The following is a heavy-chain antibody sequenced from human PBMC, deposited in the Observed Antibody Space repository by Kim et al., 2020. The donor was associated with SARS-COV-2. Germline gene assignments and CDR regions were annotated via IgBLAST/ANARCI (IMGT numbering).Heavy chain of an antibody. Sequence: GGSLRLSCVASGFTFSTYAMSWVRQAPGKGLEWVSGINTNGGRTYYADSLKGRFTISRDNPKNTLYLQMNSLRAEDTAVYYCAKSFAGYSSAWLFDYWG. J-gene: IGHJ4*01. CDR2: INTNGGRT. CDR3: AKSFAGYSSAWLFDY. V-gene: IGHV3-23*01. D-gene: IGHD6-19*01. CDR1: GFTFSTYA.